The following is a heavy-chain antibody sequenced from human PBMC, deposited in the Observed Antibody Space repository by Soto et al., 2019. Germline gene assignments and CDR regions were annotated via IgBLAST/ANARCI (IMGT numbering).Heavy chain of an antibody. CDR1: GDSVSSNSAA. D-gene: IGHD3-3*01. V-gene: IGHV6-1*01. J-gene: IGHJ4*02. CDR3: ARGLTIFGVVLVDPRGIDY. Sequence: QVQLQQSGPGLVKPSQTLSLTCAISGDSVSSNSAAWNWIRQSPSRGLEWLGRTYYRSKWYNDYAVSVKSRITINPDTSKNQFSLQLNSVTPEDTAVYYCARGLTIFGVVLVDPRGIDYWGQGTLVTVSS. CDR2: TYYRSKWYN.